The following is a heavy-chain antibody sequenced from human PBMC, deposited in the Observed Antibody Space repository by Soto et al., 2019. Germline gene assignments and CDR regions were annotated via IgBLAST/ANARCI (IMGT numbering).Heavy chain of an antibody. CDR1: GFIFSDYW. CDR3: VKDGGYCSSSTCYSPRNHYFDS. CDR2: IKFDGSEK. D-gene: IGHD2-2*01. J-gene: IGHJ4*02. V-gene: IGHV3-7*03. Sequence: LRLSCAASGFIFSDYWMGWVRQAPGKAPEWVANIKFDGSEKQYVDSVRGRFTISRDNSRNSLFLQMNSLRAGDTAVYYCVKDGGYCSSSTCYSPRNHYFDSWGQGTLVTVSS.